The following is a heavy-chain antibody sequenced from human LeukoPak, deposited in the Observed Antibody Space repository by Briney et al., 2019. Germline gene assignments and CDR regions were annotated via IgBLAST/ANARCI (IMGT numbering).Heavy chain of an antibody. CDR2: IYYSGST. CDR3: ARDSPPSYGVDY. V-gene: IGHV4-59*12. D-gene: IGHD4-17*01. J-gene: IGHJ4*02. CDR1: GGSISSYY. Sequence: SSETLSLTCTVSGGSISSYYWSWIRQPPGKGLEWIGYIYYSGSTSYNPSLKSRVTISVDTSKNQFSLKLSSVTAADTAVYYCARDSPPSYGVDYWGQGTLVTVSS.